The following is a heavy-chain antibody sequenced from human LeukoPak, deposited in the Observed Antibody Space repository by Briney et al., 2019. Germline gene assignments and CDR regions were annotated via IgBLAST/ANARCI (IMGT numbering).Heavy chain of an antibody. D-gene: IGHD4-17*01. CDR1: GGSIINGGYY. V-gene: IGHV4-39*01. J-gene: IGHJ4*02. CDR2: VYYSGNT. CDR3: ARQGYADFSSRPFDY. Sequence: SETLSLTCTVSGGSIINGGYYWGWIRQPPGKGLEWIGSVYYSGNTYYNPSLKSRVTISVDTSKNQFSLKLRSVTAADTAMYYCARQGYADFSSRPFDYWGQGTLVTVSS.